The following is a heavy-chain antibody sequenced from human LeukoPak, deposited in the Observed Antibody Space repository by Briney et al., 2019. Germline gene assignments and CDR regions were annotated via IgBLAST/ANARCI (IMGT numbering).Heavy chain of an antibody. D-gene: IGHD3-16*01. CDR1: VFTISGYW. CDR2: IKQDGSEK. V-gene: IGHV3-7*01. J-gene: IGHJ5*02. CDR3: ARDGGTDWYDP. Sequence: PGGSLRLSCAASVFTISGYWMTWVRQAPGKGLEWVANIKQDGSEKTYVDSVKGRFIISRDNAKNSIYLQMNSLRVEDTAMYYCARDGGTDWYDPWGQGTLVTVSS.